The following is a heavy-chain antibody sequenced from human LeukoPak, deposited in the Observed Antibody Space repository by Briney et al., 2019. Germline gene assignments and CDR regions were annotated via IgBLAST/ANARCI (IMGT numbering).Heavy chain of an antibody. CDR2: ISAYNGNT. CDR1: GYTFNSYG. CDR3: ARDAGPYYYYYMDV. V-gene: IGHV1-18*01. Sequence: GASVKVSCKAPGYTFNSYGISSVRQAPGQGLEWMGWISAYNGNTNYAQKLQGRVTMTTDTSRSTAYMELRTLRSDDTAVHYCARDAGPYYYYYMDVWGKGTTVTVSS. J-gene: IGHJ6*03.